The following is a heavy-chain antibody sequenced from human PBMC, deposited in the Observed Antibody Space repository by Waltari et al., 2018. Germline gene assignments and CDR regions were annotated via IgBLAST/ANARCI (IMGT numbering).Heavy chain of an antibody. J-gene: IGHJ4*02. CDR3: ARVIYSSGWNPIDF. CDR1: GSTFTAYT. V-gene: IGHV1-2*02. D-gene: IGHD6-19*01. CDR2: INPRTGGT. Sequence: QVQRVQSGAEVKKPGASVKVPCKALGSTFTAYTKHGVRLAPGQGLGWMGWINPRTGGTRIAQKFQGRVTVTSDASITTGYMELTSLRSDDTALYYCARVIYSSGWNPIDFWGQGTLVTVSS.